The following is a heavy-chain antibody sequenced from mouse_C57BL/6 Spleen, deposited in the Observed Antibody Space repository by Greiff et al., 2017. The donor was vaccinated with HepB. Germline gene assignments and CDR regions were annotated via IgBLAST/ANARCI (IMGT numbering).Heavy chain of an antibody. D-gene: IGHD4-1*01. CDR3: ARNCNWDGGCDY. CDR2: IWSGGST. CDR1: GFSLTSYG. V-gene: IGHV2-2*01. J-gene: IGHJ2*01. Sequence: QVQLQQSGPGLVQPSQSLSITCTVSGFSLTSYGVHWVRQSPGKGLEWLGVIWSGGSTDYNAAFISRLSISKDNSKSQVFFKMNSLQADDTAIYYCARNCNWDGGCDYWGQGTTLTVSS.